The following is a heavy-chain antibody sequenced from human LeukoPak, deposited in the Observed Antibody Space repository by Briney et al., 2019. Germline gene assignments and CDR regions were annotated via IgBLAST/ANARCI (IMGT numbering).Heavy chain of an antibody. J-gene: IGHJ4*02. V-gene: IGHV1-46*01. CDR1: GYSFISYY. CDR2: INPSGGKT. D-gene: IGHD3-10*01. Sequence: ASVKVSCKASGYSFISYYVHWVRQAPGQGLEWLGTINPSGGKTKYAQKFQGRVSLTRNTSTSTVYLELNNLRSEDTADYFCARGAQTAVVGSLVDYWGQGTLVTVSS. CDR3: ARGAQTAVVGSLVDY.